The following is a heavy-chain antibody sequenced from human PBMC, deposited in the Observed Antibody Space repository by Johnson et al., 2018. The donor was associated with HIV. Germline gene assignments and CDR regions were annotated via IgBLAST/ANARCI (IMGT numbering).Heavy chain of an antibody. CDR3: ARERGYFGNPAFDI. CDR1: GFTFSSYG. J-gene: IGHJ3*02. Sequence: QVQLVESGGGVVQPGRSLRLSCVASGFTFSSYGMHWVRQAPGKGLEWVAVISYDGNNKYYADSVKGRVTISRDNSKNTLYLQMNSLRTEDTAMYYCARERGYFGNPAFDIWGQGTMVTVSS. V-gene: IGHV3-30*03. CDR2: ISYDGNNK. D-gene: IGHD4-23*01.